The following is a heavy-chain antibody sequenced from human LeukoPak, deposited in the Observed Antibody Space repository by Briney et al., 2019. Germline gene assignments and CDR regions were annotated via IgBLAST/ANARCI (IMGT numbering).Heavy chain of an antibody. Sequence: GGSLRLSCAASGFTVDSNYLSWVRQAPGKGLEWVSTIYTGGNTYYAASVKGRFTISRDFYKNTVFLHMNSLRAEDTAMYYCARGDDSGYYDYFDYWGQGALVTVSS. CDR1: GFTVDSNY. D-gene: IGHD3-22*01. V-gene: IGHV3-53*01. CDR3: ARGDDSGYYDYFDY. CDR2: IYTGGNT. J-gene: IGHJ4*02.